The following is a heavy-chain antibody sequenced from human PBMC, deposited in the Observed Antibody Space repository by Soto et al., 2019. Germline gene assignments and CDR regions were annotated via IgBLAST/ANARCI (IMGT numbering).Heavy chain of an antibody. J-gene: IGHJ5*02. CDR1: GYTFTSYG. V-gene: IGHV1-18*01. CDR2: ISAYNGNT. CDR3: ARGSSVAGRNTWFDP. D-gene: IGHD6-19*01. Sequence: ASVKVSCKASGYTFTSYGISWVRHAPGQGLEWMGWISAYNGNTNYAQKIQGRVTMTTDTSTSTAYMELRSLRSDDTAVYYCARGSSVAGRNTWFDPWGQGTLVTVSS.